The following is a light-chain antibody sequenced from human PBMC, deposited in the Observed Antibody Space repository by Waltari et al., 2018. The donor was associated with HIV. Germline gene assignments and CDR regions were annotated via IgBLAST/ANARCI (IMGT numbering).Light chain of an antibody. Sequence: IQVTQSPSSLSASVGDRIIIACRTSQNIDMNLNWYQQKPGSAPKLLVYGASHLVSGVPARFSGSGSGTDFTLTIHSLQAEDFATYFCQQSYNSPPTFGPGTSMDVK. CDR2: GAS. J-gene: IGKJ3*01. CDR1: QNIDMN. V-gene: IGKV1-39*01. CDR3: QQSYNSPPT.